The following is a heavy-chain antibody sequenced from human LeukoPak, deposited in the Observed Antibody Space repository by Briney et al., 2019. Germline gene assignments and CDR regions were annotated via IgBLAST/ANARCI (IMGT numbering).Heavy chain of an antibody. D-gene: IGHD2-2*01. CDR2: IKKDGSAK. CDR3: ARDSRCSSNSCSPY. Sequence: GGSLGLSCAASGFTFNKYWMSWVRQAPGKGLEWVANIKKDGSAKYYVDSVKGRFTISRDNAQNSLYLQMNSLRAEDTAVYYCARDSRCSSNSCSPYWGQGTLVTVSS. CDR1: GFTFNKYW. J-gene: IGHJ4*02. V-gene: IGHV3-7*01.